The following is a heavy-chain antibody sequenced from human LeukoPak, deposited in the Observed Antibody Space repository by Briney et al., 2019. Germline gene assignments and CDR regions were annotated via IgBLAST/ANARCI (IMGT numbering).Heavy chain of an antibody. V-gene: IGHV4-34*01. CDR1: GGHLRGYF. CDR2: IKYSGST. Sequence: SETLSLMCGVYGGHLRGYFWRWIREPRGKGREGSGEIKYSGSTNYHPSLKSRVTISIDVTEDLCPQAVTSGAAADRAVFYCGRGQARLDWGQGALVTVSS. CDR3: GRGQARLD. J-gene: IGHJ4*02.